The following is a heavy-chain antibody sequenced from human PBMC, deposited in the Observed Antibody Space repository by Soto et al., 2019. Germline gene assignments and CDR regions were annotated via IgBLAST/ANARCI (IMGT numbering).Heavy chain of an antibody. Sequence: QVQLMESGGGVVQPGRSLRLSCTASGFTFSDYGMHWVRQAPGKGLEWVSFIGGSTEHYVGSVKGRFTSSRDNSKNTLYLLMNSLRVRYTSFYYCLIDNSVGPPHYWGQGTLVTVSS. V-gene: IGHV3-33*01. J-gene: IGHJ4*02. CDR1: GFTFSDYG. CDR2: IGGSTE. CDR3: LIDNSVGPPHY. D-gene: IGHD1-20*01.